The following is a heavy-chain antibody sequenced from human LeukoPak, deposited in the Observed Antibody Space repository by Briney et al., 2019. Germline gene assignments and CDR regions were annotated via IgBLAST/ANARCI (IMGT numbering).Heavy chain of an antibody. D-gene: IGHD1-26*01. J-gene: IGHJ5*02. V-gene: IGHV3-23*01. CDR3: AKGLRGNYDH. CDR2: ITDNSFNT. CDR1: GFTFNNYA. Sequence: GGSLRLSCAASGFTFNNYAMAWVRQAPEKGLEWVSSITDNSFNTYYADSVKGRVTISRDNSKNTLYLQMNSLRAEDTALYYCAKGLRGNYDHWGQGTLVTVSS.